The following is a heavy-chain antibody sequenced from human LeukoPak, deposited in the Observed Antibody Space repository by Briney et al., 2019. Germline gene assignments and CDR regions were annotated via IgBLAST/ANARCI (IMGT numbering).Heavy chain of an antibody. V-gene: IGHV1-18*01. D-gene: IGHD3-22*01. J-gene: IGHJ4*02. CDR3: VRARFDYYDSSGYPD. CDR1: GYTFTSYG. Sequence: ASVKVFCKASGYTFTSYGISWVRQAPGQGLEWMGWISAYNGNTNYAQKLQGRVTMTTDTSTSTAYMELRSLRSDDTAVYYCVRARFDYYDSSGYPDWGQGTLVTVSS. CDR2: ISAYNGNT.